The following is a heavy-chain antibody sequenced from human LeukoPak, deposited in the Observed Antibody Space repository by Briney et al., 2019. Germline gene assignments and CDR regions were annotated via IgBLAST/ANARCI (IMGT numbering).Heavy chain of an antibody. J-gene: IGHJ6*03. V-gene: IGHV3-21*01. CDR2: ISSSSSYI. Sequence: PGGSLRLSCAASGFTFITYSMNWVRRAPGKGLEWVSSISSSSSYIYYADSVKGRFTISRDNAKNSLYLQMNGLRAEDTAMYYCAREKVTGTNPLFTRPNYYMDVWGKGTTVTVSS. CDR3: AREKVTGTNPLFTRPNYYMDV. D-gene: IGHD6-19*01. CDR1: GFTFITYS.